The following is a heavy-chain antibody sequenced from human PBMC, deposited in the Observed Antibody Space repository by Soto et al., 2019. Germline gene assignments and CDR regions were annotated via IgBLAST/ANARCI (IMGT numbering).Heavy chain of an antibody. J-gene: IGHJ4*02. CDR3: ARESRSWYGSIWDY. CDR2: IYFSGGT. V-gene: IGHV4-59*12. D-gene: IGHD6-13*01. Sequence: SATLSLTCTVSGGSISSYYWSWIRQPPGKGLEWIGYIYFSGGTNYNPSLKSRVTISVDTSKNQFSLKLSSVTAADTAVYYCARESRSWYGSIWDYWGQGTLVTVSS. CDR1: GGSISSYY.